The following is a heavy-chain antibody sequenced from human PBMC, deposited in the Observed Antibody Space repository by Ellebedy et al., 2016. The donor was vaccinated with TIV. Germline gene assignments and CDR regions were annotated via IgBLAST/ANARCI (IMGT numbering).Heavy chain of an antibody. CDR2: IYRSGST. CDR3: ARGFTYGSGSSSMGGD. V-gene: IGHV4-4*02. CDR1: GGSISSSNW. J-gene: IGHJ4*02. D-gene: IGHD3-10*01. Sequence: MPSETLSLTFAVSGGSISSSNWWSWLLQPPGKGLEWIGEIYRSGSTNYNPSLKSRVTISVDKSKNQFSLALSAVTAADTTIYYCARGFTYGSGSSSMGGDWGQGTLVTVSS.